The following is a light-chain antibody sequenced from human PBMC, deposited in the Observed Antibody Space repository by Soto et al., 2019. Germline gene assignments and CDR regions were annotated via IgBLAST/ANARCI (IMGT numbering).Light chain of an antibody. CDR3: QQYDSSPPSWT. V-gene: IGKV3-20*01. Sequence: ETVLTQSPGTLSLSPGERVTLSCRARQSVSYLAWYQQKPRQAPRLLIYGASSRATGIPDRFSGSGSGTDFTLTISRLEPEDFAVYYCQQYDSSPPSWTFGQGTTVE. CDR2: GAS. J-gene: IGKJ1*01. CDR1: QSVSY.